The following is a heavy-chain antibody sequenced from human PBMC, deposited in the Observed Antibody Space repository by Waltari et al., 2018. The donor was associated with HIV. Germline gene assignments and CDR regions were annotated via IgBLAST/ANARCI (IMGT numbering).Heavy chain of an antibody. D-gene: IGHD2-8*01. V-gene: IGHV4-59*01. CDR1: GGSISNYW. Sequence: QVQLQESGPGLVKPSGTLSLTCTVSGGSISNYWWILIRQPPGEGLEWVGCVAYSGSTDYNPSLKSRVTISVDTSKNQFSLKLSSVTAADTAVYYCARGGCVNGVCYRGLLDSWGQGTLVTVSS. CDR2: VAYSGST. J-gene: IGHJ4*02. CDR3: ARGGCVNGVCYRGLLDS.